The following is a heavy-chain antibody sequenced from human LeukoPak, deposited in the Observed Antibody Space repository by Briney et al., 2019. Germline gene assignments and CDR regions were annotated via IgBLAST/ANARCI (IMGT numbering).Heavy chain of an antibody. V-gene: IGHV3-23*01. D-gene: IGHD5-18*01. CDR3: ARGRNTGRQFYFDY. J-gene: IGHJ4*02. CDR1: GSTFSSSG. CDR2: ITGSGGST. Sequence: GGSLRLSCAASGSTFSSSGMGWVRQPPGKGLECVSPITGSGGSTSYTDSVKGRFTISRDNSKNTLYLQMNSLRAEDTAVYYCARGRNTGRQFYFDYWGQGTLVTVAS.